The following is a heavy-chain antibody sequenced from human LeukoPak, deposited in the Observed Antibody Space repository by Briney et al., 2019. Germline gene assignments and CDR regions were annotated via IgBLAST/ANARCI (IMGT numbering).Heavy chain of an antibody. V-gene: IGHV3-7*01. CDR1: GFTFSSYV. J-gene: IGHJ4*02. Sequence: GGSLRLSCAASGFTFSSYVMHWVRQAPGKGLEWVANIKQDGSGKYYVDSVKGRFTISRDNAKNSLYLQMNSLRAEDTAVYYCARAGSYGYEGFDYWGQGTLVTVSS. D-gene: IGHD5-18*01. CDR2: IKQDGSGK. CDR3: ARAGSYGYEGFDY.